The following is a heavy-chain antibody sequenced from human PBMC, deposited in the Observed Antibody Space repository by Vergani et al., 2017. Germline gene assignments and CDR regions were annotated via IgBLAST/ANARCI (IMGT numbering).Heavy chain of an antibody. CDR3: ARDPLYSTTWPFLLLDMDV. V-gene: IGHV4-61*02. CDR1: GGSISSGSYY. Sequence: QVQLQESGPGLVRPSQTLSLTCTVSGGSISSGSYYWSWFRQPAGKGLEWIGRFYTGGGTSYNPSLKSRVTISVDTSRNQFSLQLSSVTAADTAVYYCARDPLYSTTWPFLLLDMDVWGQGTTVTVSS. CDR2: FYTGGGT. J-gene: IGHJ6*02. D-gene: IGHD6-13*01.